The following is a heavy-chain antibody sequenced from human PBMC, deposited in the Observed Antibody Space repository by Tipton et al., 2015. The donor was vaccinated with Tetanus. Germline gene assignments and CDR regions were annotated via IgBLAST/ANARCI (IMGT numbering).Heavy chain of an antibody. V-gene: IGHV4-61*08. D-gene: IGHD5-12*01. J-gene: IGHJ4*02. CDR3: ARANNDYPKKGPFDY. Sequence: TLSLTCTVSGGSVSGGDYHWSWIRQPPGKGLEWIGYSHYSGSTSSNPSLKSRVTISLDTSKNQFSLNLRSVITADTAVYYCARANNDYPKKGPFDYWGQGILVTVSS. CDR1: GGSVSGGDYH. CDR2: SHYSGST.